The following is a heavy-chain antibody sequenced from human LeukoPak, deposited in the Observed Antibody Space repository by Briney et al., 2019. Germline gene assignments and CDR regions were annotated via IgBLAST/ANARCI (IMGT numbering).Heavy chain of an antibody. CDR2: INPSGGST. V-gene: IGHV1-46*01. Sequence: ASVKVSCKASGYTFTSYYMHWVRQAPGQGLEWMGIINPSGGSTSYAQKFQGRVTMTRDTSTSTVYMELSSLRSEDTAVYYCAKVPLRGVVVPYWGQGTLATVSS. CDR1: GYTFTSYY. D-gene: IGHD3-10*01. J-gene: IGHJ4*02. CDR3: AKVPLRGVVVPY.